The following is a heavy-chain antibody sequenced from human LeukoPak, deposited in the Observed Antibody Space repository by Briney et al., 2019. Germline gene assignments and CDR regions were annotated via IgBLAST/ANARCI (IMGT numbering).Heavy chain of an antibody. V-gene: IGHV3-30*18. D-gene: IGHD1-26*01. CDR1: GFTFSRYG. Sequence: GGSLRLSCGASGFTFSRYGMHWVRQAPGKGLELVAVISYDGRNKYYADSVKGRFTISRDNSKNTLHLQMNSLRPAETAVYYCAKLWNEVGTTIYWGQGTLVTVSS. CDR3: AKLWNEVGTTIY. CDR2: ISYDGRNK. J-gene: IGHJ4*02.